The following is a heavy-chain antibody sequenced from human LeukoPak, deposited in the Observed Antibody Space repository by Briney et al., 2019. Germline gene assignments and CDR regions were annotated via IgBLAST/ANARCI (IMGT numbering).Heavy chain of an antibody. Sequence: GESLKISCKDSGNSFTNYWIGWVHQMPGKGLEWMGIIYPDDSDTRYSPSFQGQVTISADKSISTAYLQWSSLKASDTAMYYCASASVSGGDCYFDYWGQGTLVTVSS. CDR2: IYPDDSDT. D-gene: IGHD2-21*01. J-gene: IGHJ4*02. CDR3: ASASVSGGDCYFDY. V-gene: IGHV5-51*07. CDR1: GNSFTNYW.